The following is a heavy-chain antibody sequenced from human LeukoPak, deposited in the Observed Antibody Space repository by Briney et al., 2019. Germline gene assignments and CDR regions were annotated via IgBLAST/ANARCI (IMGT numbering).Heavy chain of an antibody. D-gene: IGHD3-22*01. CDR2: IYYSGGT. Sequence: PSQTLSLTCTVSGGSISSGGYYWSWIRQHPGKGLEWIGYIYYSGGTYYNPSLKSRVTISVDTSKNQFSLKLSSVTAADTAVYYCARVRWGALYDSSGYSDYYMDVWGKGTTVTVSS. CDR1: GGSISSGGYY. V-gene: IGHV4-31*03. J-gene: IGHJ6*03. CDR3: ARVRWGALYDSSGYSDYYMDV.